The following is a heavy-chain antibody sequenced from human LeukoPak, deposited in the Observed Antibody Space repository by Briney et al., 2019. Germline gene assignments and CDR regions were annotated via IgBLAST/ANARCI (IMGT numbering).Heavy chain of an antibody. CDR1: GFTFSSYG. CDR2: ISYDGSNK. Sequence: GGSLRLSCAASGFTFSSYGMPWVRQAPGKGLEWVAVISYDGSNKYYADSVKGRFTISRDNSKNTLYLQMNSLRAEDTAVYYCARDGGVTISGFDYWGQGTLVTVSS. J-gene: IGHJ4*02. CDR3: ARDGGVTISGFDY. D-gene: IGHD3-16*01. V-gene: IGHV3-30*03.